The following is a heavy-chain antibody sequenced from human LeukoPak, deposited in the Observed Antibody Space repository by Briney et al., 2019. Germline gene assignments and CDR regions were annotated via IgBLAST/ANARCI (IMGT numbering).Heavy chain of an antibody. J-gene: IGHJ6*03. D-gene: IGHD2-2*02. CDR3: ARALSPGGWAAILSNYYYYMDV. V-gene: IGHV1-18*04. CDR1: GYTFTSYG. Sequence: ASVKVSCKASGYTFTSYGISWVRQAPGQGLEWMGWISAYNGNTNYAQKLQGRVTMTTDTSTSTAYMELRSLRSDDTAVYYCARALSPGGWAAILSNYYYYMDVRGKGTTVTVSS. CDR2: ISAYNGNT.